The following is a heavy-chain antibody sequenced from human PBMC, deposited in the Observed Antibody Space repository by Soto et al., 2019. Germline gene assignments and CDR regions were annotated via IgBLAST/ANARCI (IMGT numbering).Heavy chain of an antibody. CDR1: GFTFSSNG. D-gene: IGHD3-16*01. Sequence: PGGSLRLSCAASGFTFSSNGMHWVRQAPGKGLEWVAVIWYDGSNKYYADSVKGRFTISRDNSKNTLYLQMNSLRAEDTAVYYCARWGNNKILDYWGQGTLVTVSS. CDR3: ARWGNNKILDY. CDR2: IWYDGSNK. V-gene: IGHV3-33*01. J-gene: IGHJ4*02.